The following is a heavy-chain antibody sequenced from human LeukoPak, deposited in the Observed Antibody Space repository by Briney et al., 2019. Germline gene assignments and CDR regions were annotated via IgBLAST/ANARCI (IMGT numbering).Heavy chain of an antibody. CDR1: GFTFSTYA. D-gene: IGHD4/OR15-4a*01. Sequence: PGGSLRLSCAASGFTFSTYAMHWVRQAPGKGLEWVAVIPYDGSNKYYADSVKGRFTISRENSKNRLYLQMNSLRAEDTAVYYCARVHGAYPFDYWGQGTLVTVSS. CDR2: IPYDGSNK. CDR3: ARVHGAYPFDY. J-gene: IGHJ4*02. V-gene: IGHV3-30*04.